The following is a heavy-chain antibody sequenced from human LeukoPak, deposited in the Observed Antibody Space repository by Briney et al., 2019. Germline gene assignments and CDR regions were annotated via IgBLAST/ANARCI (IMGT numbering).Heavy chain of an antibody. J-gene: IGHJ4*02. V-gene: IGHV3-23*01. D-gene: IGHD2-2*01. Sequence: PGGSLRLSCAASEYTFNNYAMSWVRQAPGEGLEWVSTISSSGGGTYYADSVKGRFTISRDNSKNTLYLQMNSLRAEDTAVYYCAKLGTSDDYWGQGTLVSVSS. CDR2: ISSSGGGT. CDR1: EYTFNNYA. CDR3: AKLGTSDDY.